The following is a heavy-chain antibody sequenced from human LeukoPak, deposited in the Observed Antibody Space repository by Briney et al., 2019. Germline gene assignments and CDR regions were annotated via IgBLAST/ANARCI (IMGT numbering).Heavy chain of an antibody. CDR2: IYYSGST. V-gene: IGHV4-59*01. Sequence: SETLSLTCTVSGGSISSYYWSWIRQPPGKGLEWIGYIYYSGSTNYNPSLKSRITISVDTSKNQFSLKLSSVTAADTAVYYCARETSQKGAHYMDVWGKGTTVTVSS. J-gene: IGHJ6*03. CDR1: GGSISSYY. D-gene: IGHD3-16*01. CDR3: ARETSQKGAHYMDV.